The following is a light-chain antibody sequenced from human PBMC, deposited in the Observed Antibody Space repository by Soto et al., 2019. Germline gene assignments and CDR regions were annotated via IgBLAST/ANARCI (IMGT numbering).Light chain of an antibody. Sequence: DIQMTQSPSSLAASLGDRVTITCRASQSISSSLNWYQQKPGKAPKLLIYAASSLQSGVPSRFSGSGSGTEFTLTISSLQPDDFATYYCQHYNSYSEAFGQGTKVDIK. V-gene: IGKV1-5*01. CDR2: AAS. CDR3: QHYNSYSEA. CDR1: QSISSS. J-gene: IGKJ1*01.